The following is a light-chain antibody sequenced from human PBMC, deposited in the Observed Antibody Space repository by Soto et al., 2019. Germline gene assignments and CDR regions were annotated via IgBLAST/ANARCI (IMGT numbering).Light chain of an antibody. CDR2: AAS. CDR3: QRRGSSPWT. V-gene: IGKV3-20*01. Sequence: EIVLTQSPGTLSLSPGERATLSCRASQSVSSYYLAWYQQKPGQAPRLLIYAASSRATAIPDRFSGGVCGPDFALTVGRLEPEGVAVYYCQRRGSSPWTVGEGTKVEIK. J-gene: IGKJ1*01. CDR1: QSVSSYY.